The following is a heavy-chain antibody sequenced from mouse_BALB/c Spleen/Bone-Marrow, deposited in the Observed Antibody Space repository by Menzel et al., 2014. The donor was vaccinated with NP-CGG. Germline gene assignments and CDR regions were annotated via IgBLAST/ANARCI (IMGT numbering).Heavy chain of an antibody. D-gene: IGHD2-1*01. CDR1: GYTFTSYW. CDR2: INPSTGYT. V-gene: IGHV1-7*01. J-gene: IGHJ4*01. CDR3: ARGNPLYAMDY. Sequence: QVQLQQPGAELAKPGASVKMSCKASGYTFTSYWMHWVKQRPGQGLEWIGYINPSTGYTDHNQKFNDKATLTADKSSSTAYMQLSSLTSKDSAVYYCARGNPLYAMDYWGQGTSVTVSS.